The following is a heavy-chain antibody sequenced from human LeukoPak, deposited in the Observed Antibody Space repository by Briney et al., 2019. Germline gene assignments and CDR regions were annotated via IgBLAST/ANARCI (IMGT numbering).Heavy chain of an antibody. J-gene: IGHJ4*02. Sequence: GGSLRLSCAASGITFNNYAMSWVRQAPGKGLEWVSDISGSGGVTHYADSVKGRFTISRDDSKNTLYLQMNSLRAEDTAVYYCAKSVGWVKYYFDYWGQGTLVTVSS. D-gene: IGHD6-19*01. CDR3: AKSVGWVKYYFDY. V-gene: IGHV3-23*01. CDR2: ISGSGGVT. CDR1: GITFNNYA.